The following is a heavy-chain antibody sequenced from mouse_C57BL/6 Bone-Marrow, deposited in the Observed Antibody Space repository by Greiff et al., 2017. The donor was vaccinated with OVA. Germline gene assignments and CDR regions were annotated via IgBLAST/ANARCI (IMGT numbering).Heavy chain of an antibody. Sequence: VQLQQPGPELVRPGSSVKLSCKASGYTFTSYWMDWVKQTPGQGLEWIGNIYPSDSETHYNQKFKDKATLTVDKSSSTAYMQLSSLTSEGSAVYCCARGGYWGQGTLVTVSA. CDR1: GYTFTSYW. CDR3: ARGGY. CDR2: IYPSDSET. V-gene: IGHV1-61*01. J-gene: IGHJ3*01.